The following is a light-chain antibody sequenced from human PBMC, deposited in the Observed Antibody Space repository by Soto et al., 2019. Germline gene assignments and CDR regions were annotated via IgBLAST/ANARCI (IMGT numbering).Light chain of an antibody. V-gene: IGKV1-27*01. CDR2: GAS. CDR3: QKYSSVIT. Sequence: DIQMTQSPSSLSASVGDRVTITCRASQGISSFEAWYQQKPGKVPRLLIYGASTLQSGVPSRFSGSGSGPDFTLTITSLQPEDVATYYCQKYSSVITGGQGTRLEIK. CDR1: QGISSF. J-gene: IGKJ5*01.